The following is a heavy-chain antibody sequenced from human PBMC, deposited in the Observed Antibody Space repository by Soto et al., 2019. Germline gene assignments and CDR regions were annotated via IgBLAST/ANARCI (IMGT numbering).Heavy chain of an antibody. CDR1: GFTFSSYA. D-gene: IGHD3-22*01. Sequence: EVQLLESGGGLVQPGGSLRLSCAASGFTFSSYAMSWVRQAPGKGLEWVSAISGSGGSTYYADSVKGRFTISRDNSKNTLYLQMNSLRAKDTAVYYCAKDHYDSSGYYFTPLDYYYGMDVWGQGTTVTVSS. J-gene: IGHJ6*02. V-gene: IGHV3-23*01. CDR2: ISGSGGST. CDR3: AKDHYDSSGYYFTPLDYYYGMDV.